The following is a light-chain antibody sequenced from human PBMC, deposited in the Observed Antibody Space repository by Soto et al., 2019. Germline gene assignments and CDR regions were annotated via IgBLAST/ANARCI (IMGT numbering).Light chain of an antibody. CDR2: DVS. J-gene: IGLJ2*01. Sequence: QSALTQPASLSGSPGQSITISCTGTSSDVGGYSFVSWYQLHPGKAPKLMIYDVSNRPSGVSDRFSGSKSGNTASLTISGLQAEDEADYYCSSYTSSSTLDVVFGGGTQLTV. CDR1: SSDVGGYSF. CDR3: SSYTSSSTLDVV. V-gene: IGLV2-14*01.